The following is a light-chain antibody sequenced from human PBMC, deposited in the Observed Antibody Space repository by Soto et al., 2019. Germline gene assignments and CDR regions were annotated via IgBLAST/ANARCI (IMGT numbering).Light chain of an antibody. CDR1: QSVLYNSNNKNY. J-gene: IGKJ2*01. V-gene: IGKV4-1*01. CDR3: QLYYCLPYT. Sequence: DIVMTQSPDSLAVSLGERATINCKSSQSVLYNSNNKNYLAWYQQKPGLPPKLLIYWASTRESGVPDRFSGSGSGTDFPLTISSLQAEDVAVYYCQLYYCLPYTFGQGTKLEIK. CDR2: WAS.